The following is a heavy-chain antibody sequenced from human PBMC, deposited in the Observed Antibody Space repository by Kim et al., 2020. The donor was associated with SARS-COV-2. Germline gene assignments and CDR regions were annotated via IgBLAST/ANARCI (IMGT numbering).Heavy chain of an antibody. J-gene: IGHJ6*02. Sequence: NPSLKSRVTISVDTSKNQFSLKLSSVTAADTAVYYCARGATRFYYYGMDVWGQGTTVTVSS. D-gene: IGHD3-16*01. CDR3: ARGATRFYYYGMDV. V-gene: IGHV4-34*01.